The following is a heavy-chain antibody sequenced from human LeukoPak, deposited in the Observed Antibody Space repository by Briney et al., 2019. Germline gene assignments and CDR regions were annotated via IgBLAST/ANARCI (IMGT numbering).Heavy chain of an antibody. CDR2: INHSGST. V-gene: IGHV4-34*01. CDR3: ARGISRCFDY. Sequence: SETLSLTCAVYGGSFSGYYWSWIRQPPGKGLEWIGEINHSGSTNYNPSLKSRVTISVDTSKNQFSLKLSSVTAADTAVYYCARGISRCFDYWGQGTLVTVSS. J-gene: IGHJ4*02. CDR1: GGSFSGYY. D-gene: IGHD3-3*02.